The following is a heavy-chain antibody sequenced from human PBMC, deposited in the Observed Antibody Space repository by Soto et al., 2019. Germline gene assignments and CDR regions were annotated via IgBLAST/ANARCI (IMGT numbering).Heavy chain of an antibody. Sequence: ASVKVSCKVSGYTLTELSMHWVRQAPGKGLEWMGGFDPEDGETIYAQKFQGRVTMTEDTSTDTAYMELSSLRADDTAVYYCAKWVDGSGTVVGGMDVWGQGTTVTVSS. D-gene: IGHD3-10*01. J-gene: IGHJ6*02. CDR3: AKWVDGSGTVVGGMDV. CDR2: FDPEDGET. V-gene: IGHV1-24*01. CDR1: GYTLTELS.